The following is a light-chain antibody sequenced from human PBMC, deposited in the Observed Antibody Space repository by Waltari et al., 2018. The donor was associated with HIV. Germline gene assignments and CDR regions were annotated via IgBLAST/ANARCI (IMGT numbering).Light chain of an antibody. CDR2: SNK. CDR3: AAWDDRLHGVV. V-gene: IGLV1-44*01. J-gene: IGLJ2*01. CDR1: STNIGSKT. Sequence: QSVLTQPPSASGTPGQRVTISCSGSSTNIGSKTVNWYQQLPGAAPTLLIYSNKNRPPGVPARLSGSKSGTSASLAISGLQSEDEADYFCAAWDDRLHGVVFGGGTKLTAL.